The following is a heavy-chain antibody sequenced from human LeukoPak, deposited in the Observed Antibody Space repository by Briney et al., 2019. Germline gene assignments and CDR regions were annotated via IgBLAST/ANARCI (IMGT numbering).Heavy chain of an antibody. D-gene: IGHD3-10*01. J-gene: IGHJ4*02. CDR2: ISWNSGSI. V-gene: IGHV3-9*01. CDR1: GFTFDDYA. Sequence: GGSLRLSCAASGFTFDDYAMHWVRQAPGKGLEWVSGISWNSGSIGYADSVKGRFTISRDNAKNSLYLQMNSLRAEDTAVYYCARSPNYKGYFDYWGQGTLVTVSS. CDR3: ARSPNYKGYFDY.